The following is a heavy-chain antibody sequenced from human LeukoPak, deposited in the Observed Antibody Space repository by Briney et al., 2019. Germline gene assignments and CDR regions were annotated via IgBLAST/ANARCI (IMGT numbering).Heavy chain of an antibody. J-gene: IGHJ4*02. CDR3: ATPGDQWLVYVY. V-gene: IGHV4-59*01. CDR2: IYYSGST. Sequence: SETLSLTCTVSGGSISSYYWSWIRQPPGKGLEWIGYIYYSGSTNYNPSLKSRVTISVDTSKNQFSLKLSSVTAADTAVYYCATPGDQWLVYVYWGQGTLLTVSS. CDR1: GGSISSYY. D-gene: IGHD6-19*01.